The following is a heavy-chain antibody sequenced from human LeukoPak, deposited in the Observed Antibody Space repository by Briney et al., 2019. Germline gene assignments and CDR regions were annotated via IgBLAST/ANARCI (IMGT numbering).Heavy chain of an antibody. V-gene: IGHV1-8*03. Sequence: ASVKVSCKASGYTFTNYDINWVRQATGQGLEWMGWMNPNSGNTGFAQKFQGRVTITRNTSINTAYMELSSLRSEDTAVYYCAREKNSYYDFWSGYSPFDYWGQGTLVTVSS. CDR3: AREKNSYYDFWSGYSPFDY. J-gene: IGHJ4*02. D-gene: IGHD3-3*01. CDR2: MNPNSGNT. CDR1: GYTFTNYD.